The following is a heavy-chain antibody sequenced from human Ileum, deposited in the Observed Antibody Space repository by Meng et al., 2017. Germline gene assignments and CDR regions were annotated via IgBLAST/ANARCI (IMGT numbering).Heavy chain of an antibody. CDR1: GYTCSDYW. D-gene: IGHD2-15*01. CDR3: TRAGSFRHDY. CDR2: INGDGSTT. V-gene: IGHV3-74*01. Sequence: QWVQSGCSLVRPGGSLEPSCAVVGYTCSDYWMHWVRQPPGKGLVWVSSINGDGSTTTYADSVKGRFTISRDNAESTLYLQMNSLRVDDTAVYYCTRAGSFRHDYWGQGALVTVSS. J-gene: IGHJ4*02.